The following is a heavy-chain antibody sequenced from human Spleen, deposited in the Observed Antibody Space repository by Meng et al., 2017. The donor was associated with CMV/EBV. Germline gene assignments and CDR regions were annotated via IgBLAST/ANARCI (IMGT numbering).Heavy chain of an antibody. CDR2: INPNSGGT. Sequence: ASVKVSCKASGYTFTGYYMHWVRQAPGQGLEWMGWINPNSGGTNYAQKFQGRVTMTRDTSISTAYMELSRLRSDDTAVYYCARDGESCSSTSCYTRSNYYYGMDVWGQGTTVTVSS. V-gene: IGHV1-2*02. D-gene: IGHD2-2*02. CDR1: GYTFTGYY. J-gene: IGHJ6*02. CDR3: ARDGESCSSTSCYTRSNYYYGMDV.